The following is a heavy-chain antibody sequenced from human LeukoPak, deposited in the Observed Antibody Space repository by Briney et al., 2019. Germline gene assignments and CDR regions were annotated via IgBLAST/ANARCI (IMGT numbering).Heavy chain of an antibody. Sequence: TGGSLRLSCAASRFTFSSYWMSWVRQAPGKGLEWVANIKQDGSEKYYVDSVKGRFTISRDNAKNSLNLQMNSLRAEDTAVYYCTREGWFGEIENWGQGILVTVSS. CDR3: TREGWFGEIEN. D-gene: IGHD3-10*01. CDR2: IKQDGSEK. J-gene: IGHJ4*02. V-gene: IGHV3-7*05. CDR1: RFTFSSYW.